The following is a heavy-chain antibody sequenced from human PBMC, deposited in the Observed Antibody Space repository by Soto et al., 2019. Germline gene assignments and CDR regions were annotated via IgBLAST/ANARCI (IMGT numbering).Heavy chain of an antibody. V-gene: IGHV3-9*01. CDR3: AKDMGYSYGSKDAFDI. J-gene: IGHJ3*02. Sequence: EVQLVESGGGLVQPGRSLRLSCAASGFTFDDYAMHWVRQAPGKGLEWVSGISWNSGSIGYADSVKGRFTISRDNAKNSLYLQRNSLRAEDTALYYCAKDMGYSYGSKDAFDIWGQGTMVTVSS. CDR1: GFTFDDYA. CDR2: ISWNSGSI. D-gene: IGHD5-18*01.